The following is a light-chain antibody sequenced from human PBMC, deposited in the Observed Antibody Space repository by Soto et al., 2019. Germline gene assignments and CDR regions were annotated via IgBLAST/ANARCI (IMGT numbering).Light chain of an antibody. CDR3: SSYTSNSSYV. Sequence: QPVLTQPPSVSGSPGQSIIISCTGTSSDVGGYDYVSWFQQHPGKAPKLMIYDVTNRPSGVSNRFSGSKSGNTASLTISGLQAEDEADYYCSSYTSNSSYVFGTGTKLTVL. V-gene: IGLV2-14*01. CDR2: DVT. CDR1: SSDVGGYDY. J-gene: IGLJ1*01.